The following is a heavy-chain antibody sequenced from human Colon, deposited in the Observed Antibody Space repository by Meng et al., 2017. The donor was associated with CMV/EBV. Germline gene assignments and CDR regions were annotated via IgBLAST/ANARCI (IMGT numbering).Heavy chain of an antibody. J-gene: IGHJ4*02. CDR3: AKGGGTYYGRFNS. CDR1: GFTFSTYA. Sequence: GESLKISCAASGFTFSTYAMSWVRQTPGKGLDWVSTFGGDGFSTYYADSVKGRFTISSDNSKNTLFLQMNSLRPEDTAVYYCAKGGGTYYGRFNSWGPGTLVTVFS. CDR2: FGGDGFST. D-gene: IGHD1-26*01. V-gene: IGHV3-23*01.